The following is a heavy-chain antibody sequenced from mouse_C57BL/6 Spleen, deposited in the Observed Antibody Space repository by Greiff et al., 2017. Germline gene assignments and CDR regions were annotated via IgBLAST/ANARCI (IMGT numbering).Heavy chain of an antibody. D-gene: IGHD4-1*01. CDR2: INPNNGGT. CDR3: ASGRNYAMDY. J-gene: IGHJ4*01. V-gene: IGHV1-22*01. CDR1: GYTFTDYN. Sequence: EVKLQESGPELVKPGASVKMSCKASGYTFTDYNMHWVKQSHGKSLEWIGYINPNNGGTSYNQKFKGKATLTVNKSSSTAYMELRSLTSEDSAVYYCASGRNYAMDYWGQGTSVTVSS.